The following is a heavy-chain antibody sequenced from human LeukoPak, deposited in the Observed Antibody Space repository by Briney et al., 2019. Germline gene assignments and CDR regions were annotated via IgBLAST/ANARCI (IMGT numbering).Heavy chain of an antibody. J-gene: IGHJ5*02. V-gene: IGHV4-39*01. CDR2: IYHSGST. Sequence: SETLSLTCTVSGGSISSSSYYWGWIRQPPGKGLEWIGSIYHSGSTYYNPSLKSRVTISVDTSKNQFSLKLSSVTAADTAVYYCARKNKWELPTDWFDPWGQGTLVTVSS. D-gene: IGHD1-26*01. CDR1: GGSISSSSYY. CDR3: ARKNKWELPTDWFDP.